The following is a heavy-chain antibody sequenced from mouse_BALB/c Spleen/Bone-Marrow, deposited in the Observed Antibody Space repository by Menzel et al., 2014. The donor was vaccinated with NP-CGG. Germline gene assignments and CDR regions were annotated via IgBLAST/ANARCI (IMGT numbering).Heavy chain of an antibody. V-gene: IGHV2-9*02. CDR2: IWAGGST. Sequence: VQLVESGPGLGAPSQSLSITCTASGVSLGRFGIHWVRQPPGKGLEWLGVIWAGGSTNYDSAFMSRLTISKDDSKSQVFLKMSSLQTDDTAMYYCATYYRYDGAYWGQGTLVTVSA. CDR1: GVSLGRFG. D-gene: IGHD2-14*01. J-gene: IGHJ3*01. CDR3: ATYYRYDGAY.